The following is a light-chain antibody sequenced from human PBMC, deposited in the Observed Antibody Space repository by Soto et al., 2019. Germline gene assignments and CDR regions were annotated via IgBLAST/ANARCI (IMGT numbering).Light chain of an antibody. CDR3: QQYNTYPWT. CDR1: QSFSSW. J-gene: IGKJ1*01. V-gene: IGKV1-5*01. Sequence: DIQMTQSPSTLSASVGDSVSITCRASQSFSSWLAWYQQKPGKAPKLLIYDASTLESGVPSRFSGGGSGTEFTLTISSLQPDDFETYYCQQYNTYPWTFGQGTKV. CDR2: DAS.